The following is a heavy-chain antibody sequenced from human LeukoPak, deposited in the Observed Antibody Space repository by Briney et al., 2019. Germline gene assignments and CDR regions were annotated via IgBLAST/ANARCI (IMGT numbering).Heavy chain of an antibody. CDR2: IYSGGST. CDR1: GFTVSSNY. CDR3: ARDKNPGIAAD. J-gene: IGHJ4*02. V-gene: IGHV3-53*01. Sequence: GGSLRLSCAASGFTVSSNYMSWVCQAPGKGLEWVSVIYSGGSTYYADSVKGRFTISRDNSKNTLYLQMNSLRAEDTAVYYCARDKNPGIAADWGQGTLVTVSS. D-gene: IGHD6-13*01.